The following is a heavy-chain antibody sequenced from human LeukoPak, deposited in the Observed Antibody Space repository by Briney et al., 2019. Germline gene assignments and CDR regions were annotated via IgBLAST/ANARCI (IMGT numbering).Heavy chain of an antibody. CDR3: ARGGAAIGY. CDR1: GYTFTSYG. D-gene: IGHD2-21*01. V-gene: IGHV7-4-1*02. Sequence: VASVKVSCKASGYTFTSYGVNWVRQAPGQGLEWMGWINTNTGNPTYAQGFTGRFVFSLDTSVSTAYLQISSLKAEDTAVYYCARGGAAIGYWGQGTLVTVSS. J-gene: IGHJ4*02. CDR2: INTNTGNP.